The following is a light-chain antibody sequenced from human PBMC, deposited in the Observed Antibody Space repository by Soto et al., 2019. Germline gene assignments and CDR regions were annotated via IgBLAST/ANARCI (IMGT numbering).Light chain of an antibody. V-gene: IGKV3-11*01. J-gene: IGKJ1*01. CDR3: QQRSNWPPT. Sequence: ENVLTRSPATLSLSPLERATRCFMASQSVSSYLAWYQQKPGQAPRLLIYDASTRATGIPARFSGSGSGTDFTLTITSLEPEDFAVYYCQQRSNWPPTFDQGTKVDIK. CDR2: DAS. CDR1: QSVSSY.